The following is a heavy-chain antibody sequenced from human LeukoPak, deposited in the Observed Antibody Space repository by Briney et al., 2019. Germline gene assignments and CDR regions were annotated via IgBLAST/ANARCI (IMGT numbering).Heavy chain of an antibody. CDR3: ARTIFDDSDYMHAFDI. V-gene: IGHV3-53*01. CDR2: IYSGGTT. D-gene: IGHD4-11*01. J-gene: IGHJ3*02. Sequence: PGGSLRLSCAASGFTVFSNYMSWVRQAPGKGLEWVSVIYSGGTTYYADSVKGRFTISRDNSKNTLYLQMNSLRAEDTSVYYCARTIFDDSDYMHAFDIWGQGTLVTVSS. CDR1: GFTVFSNY.